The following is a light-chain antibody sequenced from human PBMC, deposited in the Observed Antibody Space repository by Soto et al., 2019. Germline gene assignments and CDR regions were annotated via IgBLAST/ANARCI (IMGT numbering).Light chain of an antibody. CDR3: QQYHSDPIT. Sequence: DFVMTQSPHSLAVSLGERATINCKSSQSVLSSSNNKNFLAWFQQKPGQPPKLLISWASTRESGVPDRFSGSGSGTDFTLTISSLQAEDVAVYYCQQYHSDPITFGQGTRLEMK. J-gene: IGKJ5*01. V-gene: IGKV4-1*01. CDR1: QSVLSSSNNKNF. CDR2: WAS.